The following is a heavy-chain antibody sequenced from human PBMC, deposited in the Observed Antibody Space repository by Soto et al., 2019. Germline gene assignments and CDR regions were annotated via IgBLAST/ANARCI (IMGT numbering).Heavy chain of an antibody. CDR2: INHSGST. CDR3: AGNWNYVDD. D-gene: IGHD1-1*01. Sequence: SETLSLTCTVSGGSISSYYWSWIRQPPGKGLEWIGEINHSGSTNYNPSLKSRVTISVDTSKNQFSLKLSSVTAADTAVYYCAGNWNYVDDWGKGTLVTVAS. J-gene: IGHJ4*02. V-gene: IGHV4-34*01. CDR1: GGSISSYY.